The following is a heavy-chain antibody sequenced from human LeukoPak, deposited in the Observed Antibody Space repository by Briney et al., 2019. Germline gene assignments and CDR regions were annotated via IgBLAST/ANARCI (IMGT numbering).Heavy chain of an antibody. D-gene: IGHD3-3*01. CDR3: ARGPDFWSGYYTTYYFDY. CDR2: ISSSSSYI. V-gene: IGHV3-21*01. Sequence: GGSLRLSCAASGFTFSSYSMNWVRQAPGKGLEWGSSISSSSSYIYYADSVKGRFTISRDNAKNSLYLQMNSLRAEDTAVYYCARGPDFWSGYYTTYYFDYWGQGTLVTVSS. J-gene: IGHJ4*02. CDR1: GFTFSSYS.